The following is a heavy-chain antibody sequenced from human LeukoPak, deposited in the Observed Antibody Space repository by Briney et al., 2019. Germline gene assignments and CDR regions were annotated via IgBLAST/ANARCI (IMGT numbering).Heavy chain of an antibody. CDR1: GYSFTSYW. CDR2: IYPGDSDT. CDR3: ARHKQYDFWGGYSKYNWFDP. D-gene: IGHD3-3*01. Sequence: GESLKISCKGSGYSFTSYWIGWVRQMPGKGLEWMGIIYPGDSDTRYSPSFQGQVTISADKSISTAYLQWSSLKASDTAMYYCARHKQYDFWGGYSKYNWFDPWGQGTLVTVSS. V-gene: IGHV5-51*01. J-gene: IGHJ5*02.